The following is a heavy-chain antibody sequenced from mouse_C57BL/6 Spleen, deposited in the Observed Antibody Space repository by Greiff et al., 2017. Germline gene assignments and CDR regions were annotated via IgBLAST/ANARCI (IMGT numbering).Heavy chain of an antibody. CDR1: GYSFTSYW. Sequence: QVPLQQPGAELVMPGASVKLSCKASGYSFTSYWMHWVKQRPGQGLEWIGEIDPSDSYTNYNQKFKGKSTLTVDKSSSTDYMQLRSMTAEESAVEKDERARGNWYFDVWGTGTTVTVSS. CDR3: ERARGNWYFDV. CDR2: IDPSDSYT. D-gene: IGHD2-14*01. J-gene: IGHJ1*03. V-gene: IGHV1-69*01.